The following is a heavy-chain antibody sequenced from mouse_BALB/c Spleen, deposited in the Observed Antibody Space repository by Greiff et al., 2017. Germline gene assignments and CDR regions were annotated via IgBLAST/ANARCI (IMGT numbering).Heavy chain of an antibody. CDR1: GYAFSSYW. CDR3: ARAAGSSYGFAY. D-gene: IGHD1-1*01. V-gene: IGHV1-80*01. Sequence: VKLQESGAELVRPGSSVKISCKASGYAFSSYWMNWVKQRPGQGLEWIGQIYPGDGDTNYNGKFKGKATLTADKSSSTAYMQLSSLTSEDSAVYFCARAAGSSYGFAYWGQGTLVTVSA. J-gene: IGHJ3*01. CDR2: IYPGDGDT.